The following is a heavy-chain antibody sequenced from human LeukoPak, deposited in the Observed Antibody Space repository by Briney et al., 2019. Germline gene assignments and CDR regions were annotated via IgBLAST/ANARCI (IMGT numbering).Heavy chain of an antibody. J-gene: IGHJ3*02. D-gene: IGHD3-10*01. CDR2: INSDGSSR. V-gene: IGHV3-74*01. CDR3: ARVWFGELTLDI. Sequence: PGGSLRLSCAASGFTLSNAWMNWVRQAPGKGLVWVSRINSDGSSRIYADSVKGRFTISRDNAKNTLYLQMNSLRAEDTAVYYCARVWFGELTLDIWGQGTMVTVSS. CDR1: GFTLSNAW.